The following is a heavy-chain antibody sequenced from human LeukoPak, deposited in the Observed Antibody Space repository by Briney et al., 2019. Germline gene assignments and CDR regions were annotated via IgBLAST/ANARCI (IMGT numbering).Heavy chain of an antibody. D-gene: IGHD3-22*01. CDR1: GFTFSTYA. CDR2: ISYDGSRR. Sequence: GGSLRLSCAASGFTFSTYAVHWVRQAPGKGLEWVAVISYDGSRRYYADSVKGRFTISRDNSKNAFLQMNSLRAEDTAVYYCARDYDTSGSYFDFFDYWGQGTLVTVSS. V-gene: IGHV3-30-3*01. J-gene: IGHJ4*02. CDR3: ARDYDTSGSYFDFFDY.